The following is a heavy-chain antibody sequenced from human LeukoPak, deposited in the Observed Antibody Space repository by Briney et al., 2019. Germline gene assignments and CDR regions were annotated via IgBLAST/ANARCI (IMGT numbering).Heavy chain of an antibody. CDR3: AKVTRDCSGGSCYSSIDY. V-gene: IGHV3-23*01. D-gene: IGHD2-15*01. CDR1: GFTFSSYA. Sequence: GGSLRLSCAASGFTFSSYAMSWVRQAPGKGLEWVSAISGSGGSTYYADSVKGRFTISRDNSKNTLYLQMNSQRAEDTAVYYCAKVTRDCSGGSCYSSIDYWGQGTLVTVSS. CDR2: ISGSGGST. J-gene: IGHJ4*02.